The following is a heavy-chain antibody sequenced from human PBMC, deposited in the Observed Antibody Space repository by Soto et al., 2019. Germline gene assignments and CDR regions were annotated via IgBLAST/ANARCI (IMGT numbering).Heavy chain of an antibody. Sequence: PGGSLRLSFVGSGFTFSNEWMHWVRQAPGKGLEWVSRVKSDGSSTSYADSVKGRFTISRDNAKNTLYLQMNSLRADTAVYYCASGLITVAGTRNYWGPGTLVTVSS. CDR3: ASGLITVAGTRNY. CDR1: GFTFSNEW. V-gene: IGHV3-74*01. D-gene: IGHD6-19*01. J-gene: IGHJ4*02. CDR2: VKSDGSST.